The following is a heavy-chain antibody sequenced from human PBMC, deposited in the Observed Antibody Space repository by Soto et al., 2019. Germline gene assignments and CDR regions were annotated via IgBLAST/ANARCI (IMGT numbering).Heavy chain of an antibody. CDR3: ARGDYDDSSGPFSDAFDI. CDR1: GFTFSSHW. V-gene: IGHV3-7*04. D-gene: IGHD3-22*01. Sequence: QLVESGGGLVQPGGSLRLSCAASGFTFSSHWMSWVRQAPGKGLEWVANIKPDGSEKWYVDSVKGRFTISRDNAKNSLYLQMNSLRAEGTAVYYCARGDYDDSSGPFSDAFDIWGQGTMVTVSS. CDR2: IKPDGSEK. J-gene: IGHJ3*02.